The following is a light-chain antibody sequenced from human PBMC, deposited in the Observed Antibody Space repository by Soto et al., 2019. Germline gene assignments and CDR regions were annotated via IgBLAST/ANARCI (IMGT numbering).Light chain of an antibody. CDR3: QQYNSYWT. Sequence: DIQMTQSPSTLSASVGHRVTITCRASQSISSWLAWYQQKPGKAPNLLIYKASSLESGVPSRFSGSGSGTEFTLTISSLQPDDFATYYCQQYNSYWTFGQGTKVDIK. J-gene: IGKJ1*01. CDR1: QSISSW. CDR2: KAS. V-gene: IGKV1-5*03.